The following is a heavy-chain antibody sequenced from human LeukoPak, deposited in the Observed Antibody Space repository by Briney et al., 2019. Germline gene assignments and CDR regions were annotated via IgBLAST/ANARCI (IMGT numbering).Heavy chain of an antibody. Sequence: GGSLRLSCAASGFTVSSNYMSWVRQAPGKGLEWVSTISGRGGSTYFADSVKGRFTISRDNSKNTLYLQMSSLRAEDTAVYSCAKDPGTLDYWGRGTLVTVSS. CDR3: AKDPGTLDY. V-gene: IGHV3-23*01. CDR2: ISGRGGST. CDR1: GFTVSSNY. D-gene: IGHD1-26*01. J-gene: IGHJ4*02.